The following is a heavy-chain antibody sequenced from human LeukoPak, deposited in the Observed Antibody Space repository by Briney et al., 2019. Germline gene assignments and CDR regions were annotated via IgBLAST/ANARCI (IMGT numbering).Heavy chain of an antibody. CDR2: INPNSGST. V-gene: IGHV1-2*02. CDR3: ARGLWYSSSWPLFDY. D-gene: IGHD6-13*01. Sequence: ASVKVSCKASGYTFTGYYMHWVRQAPGQGLEWMGWINPNSGSTNYAQKFQGRVTMTRDTSISTAYMELSRLRSDDTAVYYCARGLWYSSSWPLFDYWGQGTLVTVSS. J-gene: IGHJ4*02. CDR1: GYTFTGYY.